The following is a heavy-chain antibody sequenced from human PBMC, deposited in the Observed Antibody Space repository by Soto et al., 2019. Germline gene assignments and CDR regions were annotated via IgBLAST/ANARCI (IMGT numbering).Heavy chain of an antibody. D-gene: IGHD2-2*01. CDR1: GFTFSSYA. CDR2: ISGSGGST. Sequence: EVQLLESGGGLVQPGGSLRLSCAASGFTFSSYAMNWVRQAPGKGLEWVSAISGSGGSTYYADSVKGRFTISRDSSKNTLHLQMNSLRAEDTAVYYCAKENSWSLAVVLDSWCQGTMVTVSS. V-gene: IGHV3-23*01. CDR3: AKENSWSLAVVLDS. J-gene: IGHJ3*02.